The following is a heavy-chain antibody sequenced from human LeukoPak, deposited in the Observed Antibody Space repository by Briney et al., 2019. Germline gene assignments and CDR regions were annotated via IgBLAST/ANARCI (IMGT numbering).Heavy chain of an antibody. CDR2: IYSIGST. V-gene: IGHV4-59*11. CDR1: GRSISSHY. J-gene: IGHJ4*02. Sequence: SETLSLTCTVSGRSISSHYWSWIRQPPGKGLQWIGSIYSIGSTNYNPSLKSRPTISADMSKNQLSLKLSSVTAADTAVYYCARVREGSSWSTFDYWGQGTPVTVSS. D-gene: IGHD6-13*01. CDR3: ARVREGSSWSTFDY.